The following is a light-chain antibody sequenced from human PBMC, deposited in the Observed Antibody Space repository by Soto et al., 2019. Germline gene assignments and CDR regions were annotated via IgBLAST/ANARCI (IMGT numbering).Light chain of an antibody. Sequence: QSALTQPASMSGSPGQSITISCTGTSSDVGLYNLVSWYQHLPGTAHNLIISEVNERPSGISDRFSGSNSGNTASLTISVLRDEDEADYYCCSYVGSSSLMFGGGTKVTVL. CDR2: EVN. CDR1: SSDVGLYNL. V-gene: IGLV2-23*02. J-gene: IGLJ3*02. CDR3: CSYVGSSSLM.